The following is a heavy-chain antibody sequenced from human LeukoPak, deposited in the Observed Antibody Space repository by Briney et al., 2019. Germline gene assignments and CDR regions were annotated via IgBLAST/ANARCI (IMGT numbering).Heavy chain of an antibody. CDR3: ATDTRFGEFDI. J-gene: IGHJ3*02. D-gene: IGHD3-10*02. V-gene: IGHV4-39*07. CDR2: IYYTGST. Sequence: SETLSLTCTVSGGSISSSTYYRGWIRQPPGKGLEWIGSIYYTGSTYYNPSLKSRVTISVDTSKNQFSLKLTSVTAADTAVYYCATDTRFGEFDIWGQGTMVTVSS. CDR1: GGSISSSTYY.